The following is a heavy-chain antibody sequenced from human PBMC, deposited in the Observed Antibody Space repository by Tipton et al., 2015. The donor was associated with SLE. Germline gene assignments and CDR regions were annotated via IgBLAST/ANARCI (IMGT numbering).Heavy chain of an antibody. V-gene: IGHV4-59*11. CDR1: GGSISSHY. J-gene: IGHJ5*02. CDR2: IYYSGST. CDR3: ARGRDVNDYGDYDWFDP. Sequence: TLSLTCTVSGGSISSHYWSWIRQPPGKGLEWIGYIYYSGSTNYNPSLKSRVTISVDTSKNQFSLKLSSVTAADTAVYYCARGRDVNDYGDYDWFDPWGQGTLVTVSS. D-gene: IGHD4-17*01.